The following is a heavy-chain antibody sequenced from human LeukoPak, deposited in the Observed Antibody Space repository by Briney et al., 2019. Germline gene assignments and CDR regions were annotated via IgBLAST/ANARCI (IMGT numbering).Heavy chain of an antibody. Sequence: SETLSLTCAVYGGSFSGYYWSWIRQPPGKGLEWIGEINHSGSTNYNPSLKSQVTISVDTSKNQFSLKLSSVTAADTAVYYCARGPTRKATIFGAYYFDYWGQGTLVTVSS. V-gene: IGHV4-34*01. J-gene: IGHJ4*02. CDR3: ARGPTRKATIFGAYYFDY. D-gene: IGHD3-3*01. CDR2: INHSGST. CDR1: GGSFSGYY.